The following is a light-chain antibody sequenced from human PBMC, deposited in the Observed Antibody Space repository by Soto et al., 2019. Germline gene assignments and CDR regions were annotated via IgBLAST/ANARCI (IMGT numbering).Light chain of an antibody. Sequence: SALTQPASVSGSPGQSITISCTGTSSDVGKYNYVSWFQQHPGKAPKLMIFDVSNRPSGVSNRFSGSKSGNTASLTISGLQAEDEADYYCSSYTTSGTGVFGGGTKVTVL. CDR2: DVS. V-gene: IGLV2-14*01. CDR1: SSDVGKYNY. CDR3: SSYTTSGTGV. J-gene: IGLJ3*02.